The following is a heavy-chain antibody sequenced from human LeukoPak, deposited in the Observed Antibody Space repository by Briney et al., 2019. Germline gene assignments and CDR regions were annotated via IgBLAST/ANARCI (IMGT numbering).Heavy chain of an antibody. Sequence: SETLSLTCTVSGGSISSYYWDWIRQPPGKGLEWIGNLYDSGSTHYNPSLRGRVTISADTSKNQFSLRLSSVTAADTAVYYCARHGTISSESYFDYWGQGALVTVSS. J-gene: IGHJ4*02. CDR2: LYDSGST. V-gene: IGHV4-39*01. CDR1: GGSISSYY. CDR3: ARHGTISSESYFDY. D-gene: IGHD1-14*01.